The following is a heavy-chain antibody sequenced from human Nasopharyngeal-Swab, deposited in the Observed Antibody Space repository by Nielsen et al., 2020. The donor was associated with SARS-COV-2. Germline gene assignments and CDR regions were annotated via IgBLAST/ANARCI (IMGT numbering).Heavy chain of an antibody. V-gene: IGHV4-39*07. CDR3: ARARLRFYYYYYMDV. J-gene: IGHJ6*03. D-gene: IGHD5-12*01. CDR2: IYYSGST. Sequence: WIRQPPGKGLEWIGSIYYSGSTYYNPSLKSRVTISVDTSKNQFSLKLSSVTAADTAVYYCARARLRFYYYYYMDVWGKGTTVTVSS.